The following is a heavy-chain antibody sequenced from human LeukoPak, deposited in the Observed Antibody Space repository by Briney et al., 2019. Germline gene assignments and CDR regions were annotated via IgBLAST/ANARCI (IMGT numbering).Heavy chain of an antibody. J-gene: IGHJ6*02. CDR3: ARDREQPPGGYHYGMDV. Sequence: GGSLRLSCAASGFTFSSYAMHWVRQAPGKGLEWVAVISYDGSNKYYADSVKGRFTISRDNSKNTLYLQMNSLRAEDTAVYYCARDREQPPGGYHYGMDVWGQGTTVTVSS. CDR2: ISYDGSNK. D-gene: IGHD1-26*01. V-gene: IGHV3-30-3*01. CDR1: GFTFSSYA.